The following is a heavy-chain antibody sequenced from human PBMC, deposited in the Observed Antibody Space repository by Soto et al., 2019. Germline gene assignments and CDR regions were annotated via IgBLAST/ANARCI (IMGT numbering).Heavy chain of an antibody. J-gene: IGHJ4*02. D-gene: IGHD3-9*01. V-gene: IGHV3-15*01. CDR1: GFTFSNAW. CDR3: TTDRPPYDILTGYYNSEYYFDY. CDR2: IKSKTDGGTT. Sequence: PGGSPRLSCAASGFTFSNAWMSWVRQAPGKGLEWVGRIKSKTDGGTTDYAAPVKGRFTISRDDSKNTLYLQMNSLKTEDTAVYYCTTDRPPYDILTGYYNSEYYFDYWGQGTLVPSPQ.